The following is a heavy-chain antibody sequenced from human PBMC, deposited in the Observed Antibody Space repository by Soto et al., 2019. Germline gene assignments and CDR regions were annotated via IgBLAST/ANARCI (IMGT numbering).Heavy chain of an antibody. J-gene: IGHJ4*02. CDR2: ISGSGDST. Sequence: EVQLLESGGGLVQPGGSLRLSCAASGFTFSSYAMRWVRQAPVKGLEWVSAISGSGDSTYYADSVKGRFTISRDNSKNTLYLQMNSLRAEDTAVYYCARRGSGSYYDYWGQGTPVTHSS. CDR1: GFTFSSYA. D-gene: IGHD1-26*01. V-gene: IGHV3-23*01. CDR3: ARRGSGSYYDY.